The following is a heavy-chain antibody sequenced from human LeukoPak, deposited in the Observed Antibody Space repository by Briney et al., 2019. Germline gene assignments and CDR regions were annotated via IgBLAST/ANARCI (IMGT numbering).Heavy chain of an antibody. CDR2: ISYAGGNK. D-gene: IGHD3-10*01. CDR1: GFSFSNYG. CDR3: ARSYYYGSGPFDP. J-gene: IGHJ5*02. V-gene: IGHV3-30*03. Sequence: PGGSLRLSCAASGFSFSNYGMHWVRQAPGKGLEWVAAISYAGGNKYYADSVKGRFTISRDNSKNTLYLQMNSLRAEDTAVYYCARSYYYGSGPFDPWGQGTLVTVSS.